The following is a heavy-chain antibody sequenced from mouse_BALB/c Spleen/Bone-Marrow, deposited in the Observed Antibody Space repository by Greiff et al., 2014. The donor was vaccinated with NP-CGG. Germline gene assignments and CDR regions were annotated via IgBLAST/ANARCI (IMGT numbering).Heavy chain of an antibody. D-gene: IGHD2-2*01. V-gene: IGHV1S82*01. J-gene: IGHJ1*01. CDR2: IHPSDSET. CDR3: ARVGYDGWYFDV. Sequence: LVESGAELVRPGASVKLSCRASDYSFTSYWVNWVKQRPGQGLEWIGMIHPSDSETRLNQKFKDKATLTVDKSSSTAYMQLSSPTSENSAVYYVARVGYDGWYFDVWGAGTTVTVSS. CDR1: DYSFTSYW.